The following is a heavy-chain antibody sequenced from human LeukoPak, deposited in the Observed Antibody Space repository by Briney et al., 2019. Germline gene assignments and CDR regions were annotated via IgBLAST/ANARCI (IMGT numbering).Heavy chain of an antibody. CDR1: GGSISRYY. D-gene: IGHD1-26*01. V-gene: IGHV4-4*07. CDR2: VYTSGST. J-gene: IGHJ4*02. Sequence: SETLSLTCNVPGGSISRYYCSWIRQPAGKGLEWIGRVYTSGSTNYNPSLKSRVTMSVETSKRQFSLKLSSVTAADTAIYYCARGGEVGGTGSRFDYWGQGTLVTVSS. CDR3: ARGGEVGGTGSRFDY.